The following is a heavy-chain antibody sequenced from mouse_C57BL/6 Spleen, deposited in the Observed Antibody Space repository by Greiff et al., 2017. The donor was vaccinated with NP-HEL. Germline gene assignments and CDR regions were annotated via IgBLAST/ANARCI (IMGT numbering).Heavy chain of an antibody. J-gene: IGHJ3*01. CDR3: TRGGYSNYGAY. Sequence: VQLQQPGAELVMPGASVKLSCKASGYTFTSYWMHWVKQRPGQGLEWIGEIDPSDSYTNYNQKFKGKAILTADKSSSTAYMELRSLTSEDSAVYYCTRGGYSNYGAYWGQGTLVTVSA. CDR2: IDPSDSYT. D-gene: IGHD2-5*01. V-gene: IGHV1-69*01. CDR1: GYTFTSYW.